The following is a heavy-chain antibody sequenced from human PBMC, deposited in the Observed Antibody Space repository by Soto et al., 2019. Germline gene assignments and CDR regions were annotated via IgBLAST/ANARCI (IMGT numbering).Heavy chain of an antibody. J-gene: IGHJ4*02. V-gene: IGHV3-11*01. D-gene: IGHD6-6*01. Sequence: QVQLVESGGGLVKPGGSLRLSCAASGFTFSDYDMSWIRQAPGKGLEWVSFVSSSGTTIYYADSVKGRFTISRDNAKNSLYLQMNSLRAEDTAVYYCARRGPRAARPSYWGQGTLVTVSS. CDR3: ARRGPRAARPSY. CDR2: VSSSGTTI. CDR1: GFTFSDYD.